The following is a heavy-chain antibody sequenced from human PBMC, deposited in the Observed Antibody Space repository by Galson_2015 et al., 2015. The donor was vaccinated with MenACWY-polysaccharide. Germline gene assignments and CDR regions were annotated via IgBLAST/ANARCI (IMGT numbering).Heavy chain of an antibody. Sequence: SLRLSCAASGFTFWTYTMHWVRQAPGKGLEWVALISYDGSEKYYADSVKGRFTISRDNSKNTLYLQIDSLKAEDTAVYYCAKDRAASYLPAYWGQGALVIVPS. V-gene: IGHV3-30*18. J-gene: IGHJ4*02. CDR1: GFTFWTYT. CDR2: ISYDGSEK. CDR3: AKDRAASYLPAY. D-gene: IGHD3-16*02.